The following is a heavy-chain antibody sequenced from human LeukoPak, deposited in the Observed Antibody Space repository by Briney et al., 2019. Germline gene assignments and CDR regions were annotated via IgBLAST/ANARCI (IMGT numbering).Heavy chain of an antibody. Sequence: GGSLRLSCAASGFTFSSYAMHWVRQAPGKGLEYVSAISSNGGSTYYANSVKGRFTISRDNSKNTLYLQMGSLRAEDMAVYYCARDQDNWNYREYYFDYWGQGTLVTVSS. CDR1: GFTFSSYA. D-gene: IGHD1-7*01. CDR3: ARDQDNWNYREYYFDY. V-gene: IGHV3-64*01. J-gene: IGHJ4*02. CDR2: ISSNGGST.